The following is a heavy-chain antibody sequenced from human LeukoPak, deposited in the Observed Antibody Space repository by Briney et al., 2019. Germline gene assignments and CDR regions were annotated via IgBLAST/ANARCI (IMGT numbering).Heavy chain of an antibody. D-gene: IGHD5-12*01. V-gene: IGHV1-69*04. CDR2: IIPIFGIA. Sequence: KVSCKASGGTFSSYAISWERQAPGQGLEWMGRIIPIFGIANYAQKFQGRVTITADKSTSTAYMELSSLRSEDTAVYYCARRGYSGYDDYYYYGMDVWGQGTTVTVSS. J-gene: IGHJ6*02. CDR1: GGTFSSYA. CDR3: ARRGYSGYDDYYYYGMDV.